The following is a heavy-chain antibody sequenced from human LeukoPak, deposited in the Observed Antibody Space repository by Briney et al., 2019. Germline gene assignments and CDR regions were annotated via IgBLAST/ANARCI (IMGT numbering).Heavy chain of an antibody. V-gene: IGHV1-69*13. D-gene: IGHD3-22*01. J-gene: IGHJ4*02. CDR3: ARDRPTNYYDSSGYYYGSDY. CDR1: GGTFSSYA. CDR2: IIPIFGTA. Sequence: ASVKVSCKASGGTFSSYAISWVRQAPGQGLEWMGGIIPIFGTANYAQKFQGRVTITADESTSTAYMELSSLRSEDTAVYYCARDRPTNYYDSSGYYYGSDYWGQGTLVTVSS.